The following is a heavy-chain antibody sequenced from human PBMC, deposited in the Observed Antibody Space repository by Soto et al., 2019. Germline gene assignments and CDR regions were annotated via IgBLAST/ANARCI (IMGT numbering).Heavy chain of an antibody. V-gene: IGHV3-23*01. CDR1: GFTFSSYA. J-gene: IGHJ3*02. Sequence: GGSLRLSCAASGFTFSSYAMSWVRQAPGKGLEWVSAISGSGGSTYYADSVKGRFTISRDNSKNTLYLQMNSLRAEDTAIYYCAKVISSSWYAFDIWGQGTMVTVSS. CDR3: AKVISSSWYAFDI. CDR2: ISGSGGST. D-gene: IGHD6-13*01.